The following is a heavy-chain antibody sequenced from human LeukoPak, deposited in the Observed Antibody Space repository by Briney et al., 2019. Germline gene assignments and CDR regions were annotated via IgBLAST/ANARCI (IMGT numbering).Heavy chain of an antibody. CDR1: GFTFSSYE. Sequence: PGGSLRLSCAASGFTFSSYEMNWVRQAPGKGLEWISYISSSGSTIYYADSVKGRFTISRDNAKNSLYLQMNTLRAEDTAVYYCSRESSGWNENYWGQGTLVTVSS. CDR2: ISSSGSTI. V-gene: IGHV3-48*03. D-gene: IGHD6-19*01. CDR3: SRESSGWNENY. J-gene: IGHJ4*02.